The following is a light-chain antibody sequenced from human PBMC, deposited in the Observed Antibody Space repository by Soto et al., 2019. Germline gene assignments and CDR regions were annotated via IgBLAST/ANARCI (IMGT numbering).Light chain of an antibody. CDR1: QSVSSN. V-gene: IGKV3-15*01. CDR2: GAS. CDR3: QHYGSSPLT. Sequence: EIVMTQSPATLSVSLGERATLSCRASQSVSSNLAWYQLKPGQAPRLLIYGASTRATGIPARFSGSGSGTEFTLTISSLQSEDFAVYYCQHYGSSPLTFGGGTKVEIK. J-gene: IGKJ4*01.